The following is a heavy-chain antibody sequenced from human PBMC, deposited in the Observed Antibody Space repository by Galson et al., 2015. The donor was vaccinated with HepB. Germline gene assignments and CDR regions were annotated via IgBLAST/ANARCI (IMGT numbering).Heavy chain of an antibody. J-gene: IGHJ4*02. CDR2: IIPILGIA. CDR3: ARRGYDYGFDY. D-gene: IGHD5-12*01. V-gene: IGHV1-69*04. Sequence: SVKVSCKASGGTFSCYAISWVRQAPGQGLEWMGRIIPILGIANYAQKFQGRVTITADKSTSTAYMELSSLRSEDTAVYYCARRGYDYGFDYWGQGTLVTVSS. CDR1: GGTFSCYA.